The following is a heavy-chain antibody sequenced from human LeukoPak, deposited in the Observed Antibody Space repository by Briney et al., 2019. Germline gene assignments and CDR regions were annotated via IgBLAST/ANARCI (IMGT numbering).Heavy chain of an antibody. V-gene: IGHV5-51*01. CDR2: IYPGDSDT. J-gene: IGHJ4*02. Sequence: GESLKISRKGSGYSFTSYWIGWVRQMPGKGLEWMGIIYPGDSDTRYSPSFQGQVTISADKSISTAYLQWSSLKASDTAMYYCARHPANVLRFLEWSPNLSFFDYWGQGTLVTVSS. D-gene: IGHD3-3*01. CDR3: ARHPANVLRFLEWSPNLSFFDY. CDR1: GYSFTSYW.